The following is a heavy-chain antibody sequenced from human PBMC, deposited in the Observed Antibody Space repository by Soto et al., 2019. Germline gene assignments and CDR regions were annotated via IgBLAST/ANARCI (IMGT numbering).Heavy chain of an antibody. D-gene: IGHD6-19*01. J-gene: IGHJ4*02. CDR2: IWYDGSNK. CDR1: GFTFSSYG. V-gene: IGHV3-33*01. Sequence: PGGSLRLSCAASGFTFSSYGMHWVRQAPGKGLEWVAVIWYDGSNKYYADSVKGRFTISRDNSKNTLYLQMNSLRAEDTAVYYCARDGGGSGWYIHYWGQGTLVTVSS. CDR3: ARDGGGSGWYIHY.